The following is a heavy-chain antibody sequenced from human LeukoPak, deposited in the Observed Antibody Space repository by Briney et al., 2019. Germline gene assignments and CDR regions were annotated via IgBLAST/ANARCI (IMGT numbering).Heavy chain of an antibody. CDR2: MSPHANYV. D-gene: IGHD2-2*03. CDR3: ARDWIDRSLGY. J-gene: IGHJ4*02. CDR1: GFTFSDFG. V-gene: IGHV3-33*01. Sequence: QAGGSLRLSCAASGFTFSDFGIHWVRQAPGKGLEWVAVMSPHANYVYYADSVQGRFTISRDDSKDMVYLQMNSLRDEDTAVYFCARDWIDRSLGYWGQGTLVTVSS.